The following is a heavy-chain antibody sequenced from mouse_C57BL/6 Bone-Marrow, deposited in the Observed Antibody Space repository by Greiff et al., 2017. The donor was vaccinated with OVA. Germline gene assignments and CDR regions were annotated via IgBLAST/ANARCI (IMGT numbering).Heavy chain of an antibody. D-gene: IGHD2-3*01. V-gene: IGHV1-50*01. Sequence: VQLQQPGAELVKPGASVKLSCKASGYTFTSYWMQWVKQRPGQGLEWIGEIDPSDSYTNYNQKFKGKATLTVDTSSSTAYMQLSSLTSEDSAVYYCAREGFYDGYYAAYWGQGTLVTVSA. CDR3: AREGFYDGYYAAY. CDR2: IDPSDSYT. J-gene: IGHJ3*01. CDR1: GYTFTSYW.